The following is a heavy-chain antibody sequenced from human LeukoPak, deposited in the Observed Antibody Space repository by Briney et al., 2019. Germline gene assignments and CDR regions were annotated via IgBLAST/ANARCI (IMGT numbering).Heavy chain of an antibody. V-gene: IGHV4-34*01. CDR1: GGSFSGYY. CDR2: INLSGST. J-gene: IGHJ4*02. Sequence: PSETLSFTCAGCGGSFSGYYWSWLRQPPGKGLEGIGEINLSGSTNYKPSLESRTTISVDTPKHQFSLKLSSVTAADTAVYYCARVATMTPRESMEVVAAKDGSSKGGQRSLDYWGQGTLVTVSS. CDR3: ARVATMTPRESMEVVAAKDGSSKGGQRSLDY. D-gene: IGHD2-15*01.